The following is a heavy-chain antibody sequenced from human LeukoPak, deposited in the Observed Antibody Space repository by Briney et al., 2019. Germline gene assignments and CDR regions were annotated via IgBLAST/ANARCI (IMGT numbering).Heavy chain of an antibody. CDR1: GFTFSSYG. J-gene: IGHJ3*02. Sequence: GGSLRLSCAASGFTFSSYGMHWVRQAPGKGLEWVAVIWYDGSNKYYADSVKGRFTISRDNSKNTLYLQMNSLRAEDTAVYYCARWNYYDSSGYYIDDAFDIWGQGTMVTVSS. CDR3: ARWNYYDSSGYYIDDAFDI. CDR2: IWYDGSNK. V-gene: IGHV3-33*01. D-gene: IGHD3-22*01.